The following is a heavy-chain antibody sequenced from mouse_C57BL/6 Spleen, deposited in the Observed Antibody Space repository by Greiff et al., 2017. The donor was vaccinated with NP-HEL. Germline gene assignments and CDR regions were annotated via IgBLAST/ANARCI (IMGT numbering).Heavy chain of an antibody. J-gene: IGHJ2*01. CDR3: TLYYYGSRGPYYFDY. Sequence: EVQLQQSGAELVRPGASVKLSCTASGFNIKDDYMHWVKQRPEQGLEWIGWIDPENGDTEYASKFQGKATITADTSSNTAYLQLSSLTSEDTAVYYCTLYYYGSRGPYYFDYWGQGTTLTVSS. CDR2: IDPENGDT. V-gene: IGHV14-4*01. D-gene: IGHD1-1*01. CDR1: GFNIKDDY.